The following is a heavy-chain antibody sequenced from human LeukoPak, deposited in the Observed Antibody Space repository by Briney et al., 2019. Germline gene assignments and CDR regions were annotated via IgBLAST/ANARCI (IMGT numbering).Heavy chain of an antibody. D-gene: IGHD6-6*01. CDR2: IIPIFGTA. V-gene: IGHV1-69*05. CDR3: ARDSIAASVGDAFDI. Sequence: GASVKVSCKASGGTFSSYAISWVRQAPGQGLEWMGGIIPIFGTANYAQKFQGRVTITTDESTSTAYMELSSLRSEDTAVYYCARDSIAASVGDAFDIWGQGTMVTVSS. J-gene: IGHJ3*02. CDR1: GGTFSSYA.